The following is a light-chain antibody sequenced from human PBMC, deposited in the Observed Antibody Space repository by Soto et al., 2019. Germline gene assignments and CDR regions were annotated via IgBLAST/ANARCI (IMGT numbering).Light chain of an antibody. CDR2: DVS. Sequence: QSALTQPASVSGSPGQSITSSCTGTSSDVGGYNYVSWYQQHPGKAPKLMIYDVSNRPSGVSNRFSGSKSGNTASLTISGLQAEDEADYYRSSYTSNYVFGTGTKVTVL. CDR3: SSYTSNYV. CDR1: SSDVGGYNY. V-gene: IGLV2-14*01. J-gene: IGLJ1*01.